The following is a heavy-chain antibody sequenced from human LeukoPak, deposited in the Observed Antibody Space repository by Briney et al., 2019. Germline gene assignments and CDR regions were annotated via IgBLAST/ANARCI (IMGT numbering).Heavy chain of an antibody. CDR2: IKEDGSER. V-gene: IGHV3-7*01. CDR1: GFTFSSYW. Sequence: GGSLRLSCAASGFTFSSYWMTWVRQAPEKGLEWVANIKEDGSERYYVDSVKGRFTISRDNAKSSLYLQMHNLRAEDTAVYYCARRQGAFDSWGHGTLVTVSS. CDR3: ARRQGAFDS. J-gene: IGHJ4*01.